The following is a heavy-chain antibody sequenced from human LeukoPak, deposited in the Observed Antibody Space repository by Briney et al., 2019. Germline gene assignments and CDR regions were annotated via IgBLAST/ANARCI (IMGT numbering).Heavy chain of an antibody. J-gene: IGHJ3*02. CDR3: ARDHPIAAAGTTDAFDI. D-gene: IGHD6-13*01. Sequence: GRSLRLSCAASGFTFSSYAMHWVRQAPGKGLEWVAVISYDGSNKYYADSVKGRFTISRDNSKNTLYLQMNSLRAEDTAVYYCARDHPIAAAGTTDAFDIWGQGTMVTVSS. V-gene: IGHV3-30-3*01. CDR1: GFTFSSYA. CDR2: ISYDGSNK.